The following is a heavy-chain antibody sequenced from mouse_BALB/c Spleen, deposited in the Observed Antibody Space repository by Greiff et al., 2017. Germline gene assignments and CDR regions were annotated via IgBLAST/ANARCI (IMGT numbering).Heavy chain of an antibody. V-gene: IGHV2-2*02. Sequence: QVQLKESGPGLVQPSQSLSITCTVSGFSLTSYGVNWVRQSPGKVLEWLGVIWSGGSTDNNAAFISRLSISKDNSKSQVFFKMNSLQANDTAIYYCSGNDGYYRYENYAMDYWGQGTSVTVSS. CDR2: IWSGGST. CDR1: GFSLTSYG. CDR3: SGNDGYYRYENYAMDY. D-gene: IGHD2-14*01. J-gene: IGHJ4*01.